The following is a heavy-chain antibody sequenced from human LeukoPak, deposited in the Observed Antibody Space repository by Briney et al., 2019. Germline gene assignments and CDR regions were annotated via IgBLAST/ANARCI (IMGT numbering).Heavy chain of an antibody. J-gene: IGHJ4*02. CDR3: ARAGYTYTTLYY. CDR1: GFTFSHYW. D-gene: IGHD5-18*01. V-gene: IGHV3-7*01. Sequence: PGGSLRLSCAASGFTFSHYWTTWIRQVPGKGLEWVANIKQDGSEKYDVDSVKGRFTISRDNAKNSLYLQMNSLRVDDTALYYCARAGYTYTTLYYWGQGTLVTVSS. CDR2: IKQDGSEK.